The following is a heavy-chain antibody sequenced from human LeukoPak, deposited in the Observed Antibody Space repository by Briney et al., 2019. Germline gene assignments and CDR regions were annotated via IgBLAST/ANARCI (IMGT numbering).Heavy chain of an antibody. CDR2: INSDGSST. CDR1: GFTFSSYW. D-gene: IGHD3-3*01. V-gene: IGHV3-74*01. Sequence: PGGPLRLSCAASGFTFSSYWMHWVRQAPGKGLVWVSRINSDGSSTTYADSVKGRFTISRDNAKNTLYLQMNSPRAEDTAVYYCARVEPIRLLVDYWGQGTLVTVSS. J-gene: IGHJ4*02. CDR3: ARVEPIRLLVDY.